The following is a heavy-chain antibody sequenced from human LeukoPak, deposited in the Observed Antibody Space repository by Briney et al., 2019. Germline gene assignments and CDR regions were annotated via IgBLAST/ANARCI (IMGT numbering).Heavy chain of an antibody. D-gene: IGHD4-23*01. CDR2: INPNSGGT. CDR1: GYTFTGYY. J-gene: IGHJ3*02. Sequence: ASVKVSCKASGYTFTGYYMHWVRQAPGQGLEWMGWINPNSGGTNYAQKFQGRVTMTRDTSISTAYMELSRLRSDDTAVYYCAGSPDLIGNSSPFVIWGQGTMVTVSS. CDR3: AGSPDLIGNSSPFVI. V-gene: IGHV1-2*02.